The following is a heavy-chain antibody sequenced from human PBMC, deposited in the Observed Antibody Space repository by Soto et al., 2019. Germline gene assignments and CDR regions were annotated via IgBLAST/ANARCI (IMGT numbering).Heavy chain of an antibody. CDR1: GGSISNHY. J-gene: IGHJ4*02. V-gene: IGHV4-59*11. Sequence: QVQLQESGPGLVKPSETLSLTCTVSGGSISNHYWSWIRQPPGKGLEWIGYIYYNGNTNYNPSLKSRVTLSVDTSKNHCSLKLSSVTAADTAVYYCTRANWYSEYWGQGTLVTVSS. D-gene: IGHD7-27*01. CDR2: IYYNGNT. CDR3: TRANWYSEY.